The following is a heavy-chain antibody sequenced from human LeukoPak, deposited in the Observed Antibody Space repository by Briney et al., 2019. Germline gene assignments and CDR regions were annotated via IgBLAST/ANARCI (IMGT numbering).Heavy chain of an antibody. V-gene: IGHV4-34*01. CDR1: GASFSNYY. J-gene: IGHJ2*01. CDR2: MNQSGRA. CDR3: ARGGGAARPRYFDL. D-gene: IGHD6-6*01. Sequence: PSETLSLTCAVYGASFSNYYWGWVRQPAGKGLEWIGEMNQSGRANYNPSLKSRVTLSVDTSKNQFSLKLDSVTAADTAVYYCARGGGAARPRYFDLWGRGTLVTVSS.